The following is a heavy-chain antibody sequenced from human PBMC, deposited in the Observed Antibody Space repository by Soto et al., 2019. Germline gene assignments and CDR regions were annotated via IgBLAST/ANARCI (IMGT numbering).Heavy chain of an antibody. J-gene: IGHJ4*02. CDR3: ARQSLSGYFDY. V-gene: IGHV3-23*01. Sequence: GGSLRLSCAASGFTFISNALAWVRQAPGKGPEWVSTISGSGSKLHYADSVKGRFTISRDSSRDTLYLQMNSLRAEDTAIYYCARQSLSGYFDYWGQGALVTVFS. D-gene: IGHD3-10*01. CDR2: ISGSGSKL. CDR1: GFTFISNA.